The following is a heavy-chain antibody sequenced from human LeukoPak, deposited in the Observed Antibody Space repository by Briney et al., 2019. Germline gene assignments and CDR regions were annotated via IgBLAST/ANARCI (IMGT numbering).Heavy chain of an antibody. J-gene: IGHJ6*02. Sequence: SETLSLTCTVSGGSISGYYWSWIRQPPGKGLEWIGYIYYSGNTYYNPSLKSRVTLSVDTSKNQFSLKLGSVTAAHTAVYYCARVRTPYGYYGMDVWGQGTTVTVSS. V-gene: IGHV4-59*01. CDR3: ARVRTPYGYYGMDV. CDR2: IYYSGNT. D-gene: IGHD3-10*01. CDR1: GGSISGYY.